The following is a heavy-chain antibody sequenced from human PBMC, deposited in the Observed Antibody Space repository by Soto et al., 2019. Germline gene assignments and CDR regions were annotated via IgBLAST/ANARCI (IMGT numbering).Heavy chain of an antibody. J-gene: IGHJ4*02. D-gene: IGHD2-2*01. CDR1: GDAISSGFYY. V-gene: IGHV4-30-4*01. CDR2: TFHSGAT. CDR3: ARGGHVGSATSCCHNF. Sequence: SETLSLTCTVSGDAISSGFYYWTWIRQTPGKGLEWIGYTFHSGATYFNSSLEGRVSISVDTSKNQFFLKLTSVTAADTAVYYCARGGHVGSATSCCHNFWGQGTLVTVSS.